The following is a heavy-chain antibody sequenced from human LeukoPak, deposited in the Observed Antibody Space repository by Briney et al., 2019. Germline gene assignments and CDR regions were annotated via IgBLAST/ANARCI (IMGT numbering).Heavy chain of an antibody. D-gene: IGHD6-13*01. CDR1: GYTFTSYG. CDR3: ATCAPRIAAAPADI. J-gene: IGHJ3*02. Sequence: ASVKVSCKASGYTFTSYGIRWVRQAPGQGLEWMGWISAYNGNTNCAQKLQGRVTMTTDTSTSTAYMELRSLRSDDTAVYYCATCAPRIAAAPADIWGQGTMVTVSS. CDR2: ISAYNGNT. V-gene: IGHV1-18*01.